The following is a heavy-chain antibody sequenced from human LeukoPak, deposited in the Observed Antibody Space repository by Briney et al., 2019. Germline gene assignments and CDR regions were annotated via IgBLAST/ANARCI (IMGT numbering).Heavy chain of an antibody. CDR3: EKGGCSTYSCYCDY. Sequence: GGSLRLSCVASGFSFGDYAMHWVRQAPGKGLEWVSGFSWNRRTIGYADSVKGRFTISRDNAKNSLYLQMNSLRADDTAFYYCEKGGCSTYSCYCDYWGQGTLVTVFS. CDR2: FSWNRRTI. V-gene: IGHV3-9*01. CDR1: GFSFGDYA. J-gene: IGHJ4*02. D-gene: IGHD2-21*01.